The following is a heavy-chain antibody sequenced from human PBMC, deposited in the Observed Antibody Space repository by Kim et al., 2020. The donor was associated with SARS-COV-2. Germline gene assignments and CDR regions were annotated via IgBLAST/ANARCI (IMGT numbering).Heavy chain of an antibody. J-gene: IGHJ4*02. CDR3: ARYDF. CDR2: IAHSGSA. Sequence: IAHSGSANYHPSLKSRVTISADTSNNQFSLQMNSVTAADTAIYYCARYDFWSRGTLVTVSS. V-gene: IGHV4-34*01. D-gene: IGHD3-3*01.